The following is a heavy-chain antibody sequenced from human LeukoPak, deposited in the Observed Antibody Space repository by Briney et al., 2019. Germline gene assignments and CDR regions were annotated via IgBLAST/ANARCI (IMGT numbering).Heavy chain of an antibody. CDR2: IDPSDSYA. CDR3: VRNTLLWFGDSLPPADFDY. D-gene: IGHD3-10*01. CDR1: GYSFTNYW. Sequence: GESLKISCKGSGYSFTNYWISWVRQMPGKGLEWMGRIDPSDSYAHYSPSFQGHVTISVDKSISTDYLQWSSLRASDTAIYYCVRNTLLWFGDSLPPADFDYWGQGTLVTVSS. V-gene: IGHV5-10-1*01. J-gene: IGHJ4*02.